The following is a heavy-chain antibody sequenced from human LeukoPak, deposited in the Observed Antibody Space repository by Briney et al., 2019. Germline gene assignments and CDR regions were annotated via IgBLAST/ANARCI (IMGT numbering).Heavy chain of an antibody. CDR1: GYTFTSYE. CDR3: ARAPRQLSFYYGLDV. Sequence: ASVRVSCKASGYTFTSYEIMWVRQATGQGLEWMGWMNPNSGDTGYAQKFQGRVTMNRDTSKSTAYMDLSNLRSEDMAVYYCARAPRQLSFYYGLDVWGQGTTVSVSS. D-gene: IGHD5-18*01. V-gene: IGHV1-8*01. J-gene: IGHJ6*02. CDR2: MNPNSGDT.